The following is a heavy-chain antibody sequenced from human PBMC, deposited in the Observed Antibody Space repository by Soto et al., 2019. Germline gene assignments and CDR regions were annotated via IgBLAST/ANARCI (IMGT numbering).Heavy chain of an antibody. J-gene: IGHJ4*02. Sequence: LRLSCAASGFTFSNYSMNWVRQAPGKGLEWVSSISSSSSYIYYADSVKGRFTISRDNAKNSLYLQMNSLRAEDTAVYYCARDSSSPQFDYWGQGTLVTVSS. CDR1: GFTFSNYS. V-gene: IGHV3-21*01. D-gene: IGHD2-2*01. CDR2: ISSSSSYI. CDR3: ARDSSSPQFDY.